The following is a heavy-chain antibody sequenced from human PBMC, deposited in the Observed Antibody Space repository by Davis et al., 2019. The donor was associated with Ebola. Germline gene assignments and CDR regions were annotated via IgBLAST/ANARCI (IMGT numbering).Heavy chain of an antibody. Sequence: GESLKISCAASGFTFSSYSMNWVRQAPGKGLEWVSSISSSSSYIYYADSVKGRFTISRDNAKNSLYLQMNSLRAEDTAVYYYARAGFRELFSYGMDVWGQGTTVTVSS. CDR3: ARAGFRELFSYGMDV. V-gene: IGHV3-21*01. D-gene: IGHD3-10*01. J-gene: IGHJ6*02. CDR2: ISSSSSYI. CDR1: GFTFSSYS.